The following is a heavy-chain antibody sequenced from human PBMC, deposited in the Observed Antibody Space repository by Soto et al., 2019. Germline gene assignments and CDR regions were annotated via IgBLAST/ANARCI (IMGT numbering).Heavy chain of an antibody. J-gene: IGHJ4*02. CDR3: ARQPALYCSGGSCYLDY. Sequence: SETLSLTCAVYGGSFSGYYWGWIRQPPGQRLEWFGEINHSGSTNYNPSLKSRVTISVDTSKNQFSLKLSSVTAADTAVYYCARQPALYCSGGSCYLDYWGQGTLVT. CDR1: GGSFSGYY. D-gene: IGHD2-15*01. CDR2: INHSGST. V-gene: IGHV4-34*01.